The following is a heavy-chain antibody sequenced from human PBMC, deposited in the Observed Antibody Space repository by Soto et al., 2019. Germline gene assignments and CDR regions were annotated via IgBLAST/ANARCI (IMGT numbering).Heavy chain of an antibody. CDR2: ISAYNGNT. CDR1: GYTFTSYG. V-gene: IGHV1-18*01. J-gene: IGHJ5*02. Sequence: ASLKVSCKASGYTFTSYGISWVRQAPGQGLEWMGWISAYNGNTNYAQKLQGRVTMTTDTSTSTAYMELRSLRSDDTAVYYCARDPLPVYSSGWSTWFDPWAQGTLVTVSS. D-gene: IGHD6-19*01. CDR3: ARDPLPVYSSGWSTWFDP.